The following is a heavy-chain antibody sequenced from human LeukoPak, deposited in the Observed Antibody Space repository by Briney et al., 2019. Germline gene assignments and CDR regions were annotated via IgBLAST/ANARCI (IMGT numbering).Heavy chain of an antibody. CDR2: IYSGGST. D-gene: IGHD6-19*01. Sequence: GGSLRLSCAASEFTVSSNYMNWVRQAPGKGLEWVSIIYSGGSTYYADSVKGRFTISRDNSKNTLYLQMNSLRAVDTAVYYCVGSGWYGYFDYWGQGTLVTVSS. V-gene: IGHV3-53*01. CDR3: VGSGWYGYFDY. CDR1: EFTVSSNY. J-gene: IGHJ4*02.